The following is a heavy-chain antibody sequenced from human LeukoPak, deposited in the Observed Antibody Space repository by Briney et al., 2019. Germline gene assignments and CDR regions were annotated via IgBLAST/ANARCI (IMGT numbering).Heavy chain of an antibody. CDR1: GGTFSSYA. CDR2: IIPIFGTA. V-gene: IGHV1-69*01. CDR3: ARELVGAKDY. J-gene: IGHJ4*02. Sequence: SVKVSCKASGGTFSSYAISWVRQAPGQGLEWMGGIIPIFGTANYAQMVQGRGTLTADQSTRTAYMELSSLRSEDTAVYYCARELVGAKDYWGQGTLVTVSS. D-gene: IGHD1-26*01.